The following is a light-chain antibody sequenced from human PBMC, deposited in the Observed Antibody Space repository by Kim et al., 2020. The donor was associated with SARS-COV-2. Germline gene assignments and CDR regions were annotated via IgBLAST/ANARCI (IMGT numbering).Light chain of an antibody. CDR1: QDISNH. Sequence: SVGDRVTINCRASQDISNHLDWYQQKPGKVPNLLIYAAASNYSGVPTRFSGGGSGTDFTLTISSLQPEDVASYYCQKYNSAPPWTFGQGTKVDIK. CDR2: AAA. V-gene: IGKV1-27*01. CDR3: QKYNSAPPWT. J-gene: IGKJ1*01.